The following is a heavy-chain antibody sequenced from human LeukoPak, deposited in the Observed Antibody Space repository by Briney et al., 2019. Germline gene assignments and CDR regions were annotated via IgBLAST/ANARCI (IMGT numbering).Heavy chain of an antibody. J-gene: IGHJ4*02. CDR2: ISGSGGIT. CDR3: AKAPYSSGTYYIYYFDS. CDR1: GFTFSSYA. V-gene: IGHV3-23*01. Sequence: GGSLRLSCAASGFTFSSYAISWVRQAPGKGLEWVSAISGSGGITYYADSVKGRFTISRDNSKNTLYLQMNSLRAEDTAVYYCAKAPYSSGTYYIYYFDSRGQGTLVTVSS. D-gene: IGHD3-10*01.